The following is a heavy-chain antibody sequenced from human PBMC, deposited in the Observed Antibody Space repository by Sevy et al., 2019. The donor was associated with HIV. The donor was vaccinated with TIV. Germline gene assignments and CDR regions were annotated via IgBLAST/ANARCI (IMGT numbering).Heavy chain of an antibody. CDR2: INQDGHEK. CDR1: GFSLSNYW. J-gene: IGHJ4*02. D-gene: IGHD3-22*01. Sequence: GGSLRLSCVASGFSLSNYWMTWVRQAPGKGLEWVANINQDGHEKYYVDSVKGRFTISRDGATLFLQMNSLRAEDTAVCYCARSSYYYDNGYYYPFAIWGRGTLVTVSS. V-gene: IGHV3-7*01. CDR3: ARSSYYYDNGYYYPFAI.